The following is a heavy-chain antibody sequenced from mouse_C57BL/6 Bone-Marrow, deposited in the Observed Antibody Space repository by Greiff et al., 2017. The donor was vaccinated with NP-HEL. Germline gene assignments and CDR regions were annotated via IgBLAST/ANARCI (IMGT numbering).Heavy chain of an antibody. CDR3: ASGGSSDY. J-gene: IGHJ2*01. V-gene: IGHV3-6*01. CDR2: ISYDGSN. Sequence: VQLKESGPGLVKPSQSLSLTCSVTGYSITSGYYWNWIRQFPGNKLEWMGYISYDGSNNYNPSLKNRISITRDTSKNQFFLKLNSVTTEDTATYYCASGGSSDYWGQGTTLTVSS. CDR1: GYSITSGYY. D-gene: IGHD1-1*01.